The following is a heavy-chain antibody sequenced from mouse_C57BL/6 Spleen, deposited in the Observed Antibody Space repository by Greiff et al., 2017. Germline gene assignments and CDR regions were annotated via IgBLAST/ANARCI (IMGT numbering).Heavy chain of an antibody. CDR2: ISYDGSN. J-gene: IGHJ3*01. V-gene: IGHV3-6*01. D-gene: IGHD2-5*01. CDR3: ARGKYSNFAWFAY. CDR1: GYSITSGYY. Sequence: DVKLQESGPGLVKPSQSLSLTCSVTGYSITSGYYWNWIRQFPGNKLEWVGYISYDGSNNYNPSLKNLIAITREAAKNQFFLKWNAVTTEDTASYYCARGKYSNFAWFAYWGQGTLVTVSA.